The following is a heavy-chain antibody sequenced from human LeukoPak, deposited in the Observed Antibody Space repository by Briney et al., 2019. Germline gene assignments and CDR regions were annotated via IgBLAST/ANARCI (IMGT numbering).Heavy chain of an antibody. D-gene: IGHD2-15*01. CDR1: GGSISSSNYY. CDR2: IYYSGST. CDR3: ARLLGDCSGGSCYFFDY. Sequence: KPSETLSLTCTVSGGSISSSNYYWGWIRQPPGKGLEWIGNIYYSGSTYYNPSLKSRVAISVDTSKNQLSLKLSSVTAADTAVYYCARLLGDCSGGSCYFFDYRGQGTLVTVSS. J-gene: IGHJ4*02. V-gene: IGHV4-39*01.